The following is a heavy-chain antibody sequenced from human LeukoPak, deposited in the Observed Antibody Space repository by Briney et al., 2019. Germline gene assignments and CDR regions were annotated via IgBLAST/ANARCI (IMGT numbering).Heavy chain of an antibody. Sequence: ASVKVSCKASGYTFTSYGISWVRQTPGRGLEWMGWMNPNSGNPGYAQKFRGRVTMTRNTSISTAYLELSSLTSEDTAVYYCARGTLLWFGLLDSWGQGSLVTVSS. CDR2: MNPNSGNP. CDR3: ARGTLLWFGLLDS. V-gene: IGHV1-8*02. D-gene: IGHD3-10*01. J-gene: IGHJ4*02. CDR1: GYTFTSYG.